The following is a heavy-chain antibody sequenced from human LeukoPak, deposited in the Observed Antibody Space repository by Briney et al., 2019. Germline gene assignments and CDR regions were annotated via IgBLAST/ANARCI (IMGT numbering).Heavy chain of an antibody. CDR1: GFIFTNYA. V-gene: IGHV3-21*01. J-gene: IGHJ3*01. CDR2: ISSSSSYI. D-gene: IGHD6-19*01. CDR3: ARDVAVAGTGT. Sequence: PGGSLRLSCAASGFIFTNYAMNWVRQAPGKGLEWVSSISSSSSYIYYADSVKGRFTISRDNAKNSLYLQMNSLRAEDTAVYYCARDVAVAGTGTWGQGTMVTVSS.